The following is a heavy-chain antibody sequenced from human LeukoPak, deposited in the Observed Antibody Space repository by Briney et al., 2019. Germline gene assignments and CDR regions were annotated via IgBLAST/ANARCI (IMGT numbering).Heavy chain of an antibody. CDR1: GFTFRSYA. J-gene: IGHJ4*02. CDR3: ARVSYYDSSGYAADY. D-gene: IGHD3-22*01. V-gene: IGHV3-30*01. Sequence: PGRSLRLSCAASGFTFRSYAMHWVRQAPGKGLEWVAVISYDGSNKYYADSVKGRFTISRDNSKYTLYLQMNSLRAEDTAVYYCARVSYYDSSGYAADYWGQGTLVTVSS. CDR2: ISYDGSNK.